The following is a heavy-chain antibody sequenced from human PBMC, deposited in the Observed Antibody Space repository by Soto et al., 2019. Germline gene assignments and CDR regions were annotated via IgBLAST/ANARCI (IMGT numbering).Heavy chain of an antibody. CDR3: ARDLGIVLRPAPMRFWYLDL. CDR1: GLTLSNNY. Sequence: PGGSLRLSCVGSGLTLSNNYMSWVRQAPGKGLERVSVIYSDGSTYYADSVRGRFITSRDNSKNTVYLQMNSLRGEDTAVYYCARDLGIVLRPAPMRFWYLDLWGRGTLVTVSS. CDR2: IYSDGST. V-gene: IGHV3-66*01. D-gene: IGHD2-2*03. J-gene: IGHJ2*01.